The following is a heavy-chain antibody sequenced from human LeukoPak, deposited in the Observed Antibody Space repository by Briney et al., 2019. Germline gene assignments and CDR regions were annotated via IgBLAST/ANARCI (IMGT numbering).Heavy chain of an antibody. J-gene: IGHJ4*02. CDR1: GFTVSSNY. Sequence: GGSLRLSCAVSGFTVSSNYMNWVRQAPGKGLEWVSVISNGGATYYADSVKGRFIISRDNSKYTLYLQMNSLRAEDTAVYYCARDLGGSGFDYWGQGTLVTVSS. D-gene: IGHD3-10*01. V-gene: IGHV3-66*01. CDR3: ARDLGGSGFDY. CDR2: ISNGGAT.